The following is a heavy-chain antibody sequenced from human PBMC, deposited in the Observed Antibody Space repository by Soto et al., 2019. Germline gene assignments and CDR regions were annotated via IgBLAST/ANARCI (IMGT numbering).Heavy chain of an antibody. Sequence: ASVKVSCKASGYTFTSYAMHWVRQAPGQRLEWMGWINAGNGNTKYSQKFQGRVTITRDTSASTAYMELSSLRSEDTAVYYCARTRYYYDSSAPHEYTFDIWGQGTMVTVSS. J-gene: IGHJ3*02. V-gene: IGHV1-3*01. CDR2: INAGNGNT. D-gene: IGHD3-22*01. CDR3: ARTRYYYDSSAPHEYTFDI. CDR1: GYTFTSYA.